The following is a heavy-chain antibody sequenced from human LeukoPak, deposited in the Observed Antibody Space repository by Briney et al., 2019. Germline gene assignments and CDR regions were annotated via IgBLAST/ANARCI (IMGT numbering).Heavy chain of an antibody. CDR1: GGSISSSSYY. Sequence: SETLSLTCTVSGGSISSSSYYWGWIRQPPGKGLEWIGSIYYSGSTYYNPSLKSRVTISVDTSKNQFSLKLSSVTAADTAVYYCARDFLGYWGQGTLVTVSS. CDR2: IYYSGST. J-gene: IGHJ4*02. V-gene: IGHV4-39*07. CDR3: ARDFLGY.